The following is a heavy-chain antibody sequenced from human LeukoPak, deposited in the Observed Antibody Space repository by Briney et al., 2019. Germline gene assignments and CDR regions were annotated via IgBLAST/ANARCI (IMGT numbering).Heavy chain of an antibody. J-gene: IGHJ4*02. Sequence: GASVKVSCKASGYTFTGYYMHWVRQAPGQGLEWMGWINPNSGGTNYAQKFQGRVTMTRDTSISTAYMELSRLRSDDTAVYYCAREGSPNDYYGSGGWYFDYWGQGTLVTVSS. V-gene: IGHV1-2*02. CDR1: GYTFTGYY. D-gene: IGHD3-10*01. CDR3: AREGSPNDYYGSGGWYFDY. CDR2: INPNSGGT.